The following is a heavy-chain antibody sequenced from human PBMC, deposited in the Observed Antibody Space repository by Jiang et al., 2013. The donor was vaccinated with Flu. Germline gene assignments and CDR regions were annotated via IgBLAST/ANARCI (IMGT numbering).Heavy chain of an antibody. CDR1: GGSISSSNW. V-gene: IGHV4-4*02. CDR3: ARGYYDILTGYPNWFDP. CDR2: IYHSGST. Sequence: GLVKPSGTLSLTCAVSGGSISSSNWWSWVRQPPGKGLEWIGEIYHSGSTNYNPSLKSRVTISVDKSKNQFSLKLSSVTAADTAVYYCARGYYDILTGYPNWFDPWGQGTLVTVSS. D-gene: IGHD3-9*01. J-gene: IGHJ5*02.